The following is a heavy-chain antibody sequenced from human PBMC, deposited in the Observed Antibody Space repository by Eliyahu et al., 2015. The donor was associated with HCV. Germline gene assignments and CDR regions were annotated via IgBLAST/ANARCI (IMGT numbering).Heavy chain of an antibody. J-gene: IGHJ4*02. Sequence: QVHLVQSGAEVKKPGASVKVSCKASGDTFTTYYMHWVRQAPGQGLEWMGIINPYGGTTRYSQKFQDRVTMTRDTSTSTVYMELSSLTSEDTAVYYCCRGGLIVVPTDTGFADWGQGTLVTVSS. V-gene: IGHV1-46*03. CDR2: INPYGGTT. D-gene: IGHD2-15*01. CDR3: CRGGLIVVPTDTGFAD. CDR1: GDTFTTYY.